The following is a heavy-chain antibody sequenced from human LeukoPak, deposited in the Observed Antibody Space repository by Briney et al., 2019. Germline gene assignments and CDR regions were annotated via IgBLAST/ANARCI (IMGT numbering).Heavy chain of an antibody. D-gene: IGHD4-17*01. CDR2: ISPSSSAI. Sequence: GGSLRLSCAASGFTFSTFTMNWVRQAPGKGLEWVSYISPSSSAIDHADSVKGRFTISRDNAKNSLYLQMNSLRDEDTAVYYCARDRDYAFDYWGQGIRVTVSS. CDR3: ARDRDYAFDY. V-gene: IGHV3-48*02. J-gene: IGHJ4*02. CDR1: GFTFSTFT.